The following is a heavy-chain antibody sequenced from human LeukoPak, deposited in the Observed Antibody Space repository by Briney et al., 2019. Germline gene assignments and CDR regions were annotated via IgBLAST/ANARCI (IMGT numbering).Heavy chain of an antibody. J-gene: IGHJ6*02. CDR3: AKDIAAGTVYYYYYGMDV. Sequence: PGRSLRLSCAASGFTFSSYGMHWVRQAPGKGLEWVAVISYDGSNKYYADSVKGRFTISRDNSKNTLYLQMNSLRAEDTAVYYCAKDIAAGTVYYYYYGMDVWGQGTTVTASS. CDR1: GFTFSSYG. V-gene: IGHV3-30*18. CDR2: ISYDGSNK. D-gene: IGHD6-13*01.